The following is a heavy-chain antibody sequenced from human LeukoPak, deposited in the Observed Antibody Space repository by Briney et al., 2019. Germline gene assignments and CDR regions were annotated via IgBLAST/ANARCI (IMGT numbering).Heavy chain of an antibody. D-gene: IGHD3-10*01. J-gene: IGHJ4*02. CDR3: ARDNYGSGSYYKY. Sequence: GASVKVSCKSSGYTFSDYYMHWVRHAPGQGLEWRGWINPNNGGTNYAQKFQGRVSRTRDTSISTVYMEVRRLRSDDTAVYYCARDNYGSGSYYKYWGQGTLVTVSS. V-gene: IGHV1-2*02. CDR1: GYTFSDYY. CDR2: INPNNGGT.